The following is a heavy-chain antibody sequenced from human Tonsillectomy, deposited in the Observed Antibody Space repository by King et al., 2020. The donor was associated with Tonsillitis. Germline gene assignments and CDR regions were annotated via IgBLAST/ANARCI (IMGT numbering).Heavy chain of an antibody. CDR3: ARFSGGYTYRTYYYYDAMDV. CDR2: IIPIFGIA. Sequence: QLVQSGAEVKKPGSSVKVSCKASGGTFSSYAISWVRQAPGQGLEWLGRIIPIFGIANYAQKFQGRVTITADKSTSTAYIELSSLRSEDTAVYYCARFSGGYTYRTYYYYDAMDVWGQGTTVTVSS. D-gene: IGHD5-18*01. J-gene: IGHJ6*02. V-gene: IGHV1-69*09. CDR1: GGTFSSYA.